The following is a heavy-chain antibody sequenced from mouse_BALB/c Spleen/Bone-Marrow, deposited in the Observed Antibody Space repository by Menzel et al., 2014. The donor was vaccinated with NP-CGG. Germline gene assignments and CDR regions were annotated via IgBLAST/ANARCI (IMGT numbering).Heavy chain of an antibody. D-gene: IGHD1-1*01. CDR1: GFSLTNYG. CDR3: ARKDYGSRGGYFDV. J-gene: IGHJ1*01. CDR2: IWAGGST. Sequence: VKLMESRPGLVAPSQSLSITCTVSGFSLTNYGVHWVRQPPGKGLEWLGLIWAGGSTNYNSALMSRLSISKDNSKSQVFLKMNSLQTDDTAMYYCARKDYGSRGGYFDVWGAGTTVTVSS. V-gene: IGHV2-9*02.